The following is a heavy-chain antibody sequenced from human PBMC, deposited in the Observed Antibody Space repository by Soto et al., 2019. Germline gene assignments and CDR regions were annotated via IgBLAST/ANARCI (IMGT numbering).Heavy chain of an antibody. J-gene: IGHJ6*03. CDR1: GYTFTGYD. V-gene: IGHV1-2*04. Sequence: GASVKVSCKASGYTFTGYDMHWVRQAPGQGLEWMGWINPNSGGTNYAQKFQGWVAMTRDTSISAAYMELSRLRSDDTAVYYCARGSRQSSYYYYYMDVWGKGTTVTVSS. CDR2: INPNSGGT. CDR3: ARGSRQSSYYYYYMDV.